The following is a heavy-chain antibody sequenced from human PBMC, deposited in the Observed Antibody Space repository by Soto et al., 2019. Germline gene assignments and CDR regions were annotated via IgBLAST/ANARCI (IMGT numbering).Heavy chain of an antibody. Sequence: ASVKVSCKASGYTFTSYDITWVRQATGQGLEWMGWMNPNSGNTGYAQKFQGRVTMTRNTSISTAYMELSSLRSEDTAVYYCARGYCSRTSCYYYYYGMDVWGQGTTVTVSS. CDR2: MNPNSGNT. J-gene: IGHJ6*02. V-gene: IGHV1-8*01. CDR3: ARGYCSRTSCYYYYYGMDV. CDR1: GYTFTSYD. D-gene: IGHD2-2*01.